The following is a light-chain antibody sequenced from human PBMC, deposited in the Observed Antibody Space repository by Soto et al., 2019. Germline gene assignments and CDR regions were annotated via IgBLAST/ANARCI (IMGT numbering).Light chain of an antibody. CDR1: QSVSSSF. CDR2: GAS. V-gene: IGKV3D-20*02. J-gene: IGKJ5*01. Sequence: EIVLTQSPGTLSLSPGERATLSCRASQSVSSSFLAWYQQKRGQPPRLLIYGASNRATGIPARFSGSGSGTDFTLTISSLEPEDFAVYYCHQRQYWPPITFGQGTRLENK. CDR3: HQRQYWPPIT.